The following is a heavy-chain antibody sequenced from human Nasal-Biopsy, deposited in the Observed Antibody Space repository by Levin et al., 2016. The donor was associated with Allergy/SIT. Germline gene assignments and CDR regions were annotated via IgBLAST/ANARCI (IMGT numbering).Heavy chain of an antibody. J-gene: IGHJ4*02. CDR1: GFNFSEKY. Sequence: GGSLRLSCAASGFNFSEKYMSWIRQAPGKGLEWLSYISPSSSYINYADSVKGRFSISRDNAKNSLYLQMKSLRAEDTAAYFCATTFGPLTAYFEYWGQGTVVTVPS. D-gene: IGHD2-21*02. V-gene: IGHV3-11*06. CDR3: ATTFGPLTAYFEY. CDR2: ISPSSSYI.